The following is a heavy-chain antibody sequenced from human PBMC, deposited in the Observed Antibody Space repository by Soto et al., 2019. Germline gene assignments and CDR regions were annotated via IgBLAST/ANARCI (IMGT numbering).Heavy chain of an antibody. D-gene: IGHD2-21*01. Sequence: QVQLQESGPGLVKPSQTLSLTCTVSGGSISSGGYYWYWIRQHPGKGLEWIGYIYYSGTTYYNPSLKSRVTISVDTSKNQFSLKLSSVTAADTAVYYCAASCVACGGFNYYGMDGWGQGTTVTVSS. J-gene: IGHJ6*02. CDR3: AASCVACGGFNYYGMDG. V-gene: IGHV4-31*03. CDR2: IYYSGTT. CDR1: GGSISSGGYY.